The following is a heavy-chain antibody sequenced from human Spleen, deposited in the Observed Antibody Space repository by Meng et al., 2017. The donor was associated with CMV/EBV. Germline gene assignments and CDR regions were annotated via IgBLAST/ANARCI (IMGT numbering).Heavy chain of an antibody. V-gene: IGHV3-15*01. CDR1: GFTFNTFS. J-gene: IGHJ4*02. CDR3: TTMRTGTTDY. D-gene: IGHD1-1*01. Sequence: GGSLRLSCAVSGFTFNTFSVNWVRQASGKGLEWVGHIKSKADGGTTDYAAPVKGRFTISRDDSRNTVYLQMNSLKTEDTAVYYCTTMRTGTTDYWGQGTLVTVSS. CDR2: IKSKADGGTT.